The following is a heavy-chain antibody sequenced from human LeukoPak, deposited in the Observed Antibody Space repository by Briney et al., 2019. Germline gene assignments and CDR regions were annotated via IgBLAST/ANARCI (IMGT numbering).Heavy chain of an antibody. Sequence: ASETLSLTCTVSGGSISSSSYYWGWIRQPPGKGLEWIGSIYYSGSTYYNPSLKSRATISVDTSKNQFSLKLSSVTAADTAVYYCARHRGDIGDDYFDYWGQGTLVTVSS. CDR2: IYYSGST. J-gene: IGHJ4*02. D-gene: IGHD5-12*01. CDR3: ARHRGDIGDDYFDY. V-gene: IGHV4-39*01. CDR1: GGSISSSSYY.